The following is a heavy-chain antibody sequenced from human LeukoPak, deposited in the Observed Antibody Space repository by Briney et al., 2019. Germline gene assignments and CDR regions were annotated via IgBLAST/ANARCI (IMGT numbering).Heavy chain of an antibody. Sequence: AGGSLRLSCSASGFTFSAYAMYWVRQAPGKGLEYVSGISNNGGSSFYADSVKGRFTISRDNSKNTLYLQMSSLRAEDTAVYYCVKITSVTGGDCWGQGTLVTVSS. CDR3: VKITSVTGGDC. D-gene: IGHD1-1*01. J-gene: IGHJ4*02. CDR2: ISNNGGSS. CDR1: GFTFSAYA. V-gene: IGHV3-64D*09.